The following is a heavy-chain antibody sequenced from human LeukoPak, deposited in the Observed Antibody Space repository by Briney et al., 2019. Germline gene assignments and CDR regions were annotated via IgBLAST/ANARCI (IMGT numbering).Heavy chain of an antibody. CDR3: ARDCPPYSSSWYGSGRNWFDP. V-gene: IGHV1-3*01. Sequence: ASVKVSCKASGYTFTSYAMHWVRQAPGQRLEWMGWINAGNGNTKYSQKFQGRVTITRDTSASTAYMELSSLRSEDTAVYYCARDCPPYSSSWYGSGRNWFDPWGQGTLVTVSS. CDR1: GYTFTSYA. J-gene: IGHJ5*02. CDR2: INAGNGNT. D-gene: IGHD6-13*01.